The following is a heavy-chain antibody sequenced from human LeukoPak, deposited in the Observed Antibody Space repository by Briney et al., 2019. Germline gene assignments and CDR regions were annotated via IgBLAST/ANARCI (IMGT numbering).Heavy chain of an antibody. J-gene: IGHJ4*02. Sequence: ASVKVSCKPSAYTFTGHYLHWVRQAPGQGLEWMGWINPNSGGTNYAQKFQGRVTMTRDTSISTAYMELSRLRSDDTAMYYCARGSFYDSGSHYSPKKPFDNWGQGTLVTVSS. CDR3: ARGSFYDSGSHYSPKKPFDN. V-gene: IGHV1-2*02. CDR1: AYTFTGHY. D-gene: IGHD3-10*01. CDR2: INPNSGGT.